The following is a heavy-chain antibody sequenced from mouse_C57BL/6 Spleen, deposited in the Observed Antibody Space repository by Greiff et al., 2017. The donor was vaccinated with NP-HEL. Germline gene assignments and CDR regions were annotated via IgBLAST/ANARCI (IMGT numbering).Heavy chain of an antibody. D-gene: IGHD1-2*01. Sequence: VQLQQSGAELVRPGTSVKVSCKASGYAFTNYLIEWVKQRPGQGLEWIGVINPGSGGTNYNEKFKGKATLTADKSSSTAYMQLSSLTSEDSAVYFCARSGSLSYCDDWGQGTTLTVSS. V-gene: IGHV1-54*01. CDR2: INPGSGGT. CDR3: ARSGSLSYCDD. J-gene: IGHJ2*01. CDR1: GYAFTNYL.